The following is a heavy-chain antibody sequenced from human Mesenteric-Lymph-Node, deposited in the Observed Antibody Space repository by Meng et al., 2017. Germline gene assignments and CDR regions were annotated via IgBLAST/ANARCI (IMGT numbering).Heavy chain of an antibody. CDR2: INPNSGGT. CDR1: GYTFTGHY. Sequence: ASVKVSCKASGYTFTGHYMHWVRQAPGQGLEWMGRINPNSGGTNYAQKFQGRVTMTRDTSISTAYMELSRLRSDDTAVYYCATFIELGNDIWGQGTMVTVSS. J-gene: IGHJ3*02. D-gene: IGHD3-16*02. CDR3: ATFIELGNDI. V-gene: IGHV1-2*06.